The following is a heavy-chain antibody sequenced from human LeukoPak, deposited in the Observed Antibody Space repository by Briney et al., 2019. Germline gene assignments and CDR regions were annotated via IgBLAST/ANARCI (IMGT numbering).Heavy chain of an antibody. CDR2: IYYSGST. D-gene: IGHD2-2*02. Sequence: PSETLSLTCTVPGGSISSNYWSWIRQPPRKGLEWIGYIYYSGSTNYNPSLKSRVTISVDTFKNQFSLKLSSVTAADTAVYYCARFYCSSTSCYTYYFDYWGQGTLVTVSS. CDR3: ARFYCSSTSCYTYYFDY. CDR1: GGSISSNY. V-gene: IGHV4-59*01. J-gene: IGHJ4*02.